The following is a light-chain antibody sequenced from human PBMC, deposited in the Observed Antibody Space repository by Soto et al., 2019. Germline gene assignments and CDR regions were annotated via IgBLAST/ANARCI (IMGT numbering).Light chain of an antibody. CDR3: QQYNNWPPWT. V-gene: IGKV3-15*01. Sequence: EIVMTQSPAPLSVSPGERATLSCRASQSVSSNLAWYQQKPGQAPRLLIYGASTRATGIPARFSGSGSGTESTLTISSLQSEDFAVDYCQQYNNWPPWTFGQGTKVDSK. J-gene: IGKJ1*01. CDR1: QSVSSN. CDR2: GAS.